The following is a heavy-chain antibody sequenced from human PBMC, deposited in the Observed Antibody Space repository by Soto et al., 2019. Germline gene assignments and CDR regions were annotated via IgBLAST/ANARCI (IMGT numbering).Heavy chain of an antibody. Sequence: QVQLVQSGPEVKKPGSSVKVSCKASADTFNTYSVSWLRQAPGQRLEWMGGITPVLGTADYAQRFEGRPTITEDDSTRASHLELSSLRSDETAVYYCARSLEGTTVTNWFDPWGQGALVTVSS. J-gene: IGHJ5*02. CDR2: ITPVLGTA. V-gene: IGHV1-69*01. D-gene: IGHD4-17*01. CDR1: ADTFNTYS. CDR3: ARSLEGTTVTNWFDP.